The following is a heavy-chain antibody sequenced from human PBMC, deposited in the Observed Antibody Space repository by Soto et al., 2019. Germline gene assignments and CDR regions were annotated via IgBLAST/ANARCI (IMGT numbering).Heavy chain of an antibody. D-gene: IGHD2-2*02. CDR1: GFTFNGHW. V-gene: IGHV3-74*01. J-gene: IGHJ4*02. CDR3: AREAGYCLSTTCYNFFDY. CDR2: VNRDETST. Sequence: PGGSLRLSCAASGFTFNGHWIHWVRQAPGKGLEWVSRVNRDETSTTYADSVKGRFTISRDNAKNTLYLQLNSLRAEDTAVYYCAREAGYCLSTTCYNFFDYWGQGVLVTVSS.